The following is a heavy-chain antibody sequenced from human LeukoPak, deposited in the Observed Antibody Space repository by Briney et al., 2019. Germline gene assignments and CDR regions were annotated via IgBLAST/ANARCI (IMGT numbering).Heavy chain of an antibody. CDR2: VNPNSSGT. CDR1: GYTFTGYY. CDR3: ARGGITVVRGVIITKALDY. V-gene: IGHV1-2*02. J-gene: IGHJ4*02. Sequence: ASVKVSCKASGYTFTGYYMHWVRQDPGPGLEWLGLVNPNSSGTNYAQNFLGRLTMTTDTSISAAYMELSRLRSDDTAVYFRARGGITVVRGVIITKALDYWGQGTLVTVSS. D-gene: IGHD3-10*01.